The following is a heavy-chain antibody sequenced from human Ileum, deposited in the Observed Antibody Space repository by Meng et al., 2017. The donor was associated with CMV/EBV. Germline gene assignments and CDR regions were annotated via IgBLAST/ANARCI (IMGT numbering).Heavy chain of an antibody. J-gene: IGHJ2*01. V-gene: IGHV1-46*01. CDR3: ARTGDAGYFDL. CDR1: GYTFISYY. Sequence: LVRSGADVRKPGAYVQSSCKASGYTFISYYMHWVRQAPGQGLEWMGLINPNGGSTGYAQKFQGRVTMTRDTSTGTVYMELSSLRSEDTAVYYCARTGDAGYFDLWGRGTLVTVSS. D-gene: IGHD7-27*01. CDR2: INPNGGST.